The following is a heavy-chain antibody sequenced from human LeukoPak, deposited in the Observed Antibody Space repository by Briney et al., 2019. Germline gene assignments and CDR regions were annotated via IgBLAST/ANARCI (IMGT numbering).Heavy chain of an antibody. CDR3: ARDRSTLRTFNDY. CDR2: IRGSGDSI. Sequence: GGSLRLSCAASGFTFGNYAMNWVRQTPGKGLEWVSAIRGSGDSIYYADSVKGRFTISRDNSKNTLYLQMNSLRAEDTAVYYCARDRSTLRTFNDYWGQGTLVTVSS. J-gene: IGHJ4*02. CDR1: GFTFGNYA. D-gene: IGHD3-3*01. V-gene: IGHV3-23*01.